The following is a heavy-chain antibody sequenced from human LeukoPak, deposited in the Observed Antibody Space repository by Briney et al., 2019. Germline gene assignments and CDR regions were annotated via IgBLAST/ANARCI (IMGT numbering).Heavy chain of an antibody. CDR1: GFTFSSYA. V-gene: IGHV3-64*01. D-gene: IGHD3-3*01. CDR3: ARDIAIFGVVIPFDY. CDR2: ST. J-gene: IGHJ4*02. Sequence: GGSLRLSCAASGFTFSSYAMHWVRQAPGKGLEYVSASTYYANSVKGRFTISRDNSKNTLYLQMGSLRAEDMAVYYCARDIAIFGVVIPFDYWGQGTLVTVSS.